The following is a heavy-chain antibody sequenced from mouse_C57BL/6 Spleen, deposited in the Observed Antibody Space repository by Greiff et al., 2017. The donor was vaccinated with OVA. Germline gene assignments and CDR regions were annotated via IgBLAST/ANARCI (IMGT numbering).Heavy chain of an antibody. D-gene: IGHD1-1*01. CDR2: IDPANGNT. Sequence: VQLQQSVAELVRPGASVKLSCTASGFNIKNTYMHWVKQRPEQGLEWIGRIDPANGNTKYAPKFPGKATITADTSSNTAYLQLSSLTSEDTGIYYCARGDYYGSSYGWYFDVWGTGTTVTVSS. CDR1: GFNIKNTY. CDR3: ARGDYYGSSYGWYFDV. V-gene: IGHV14-3*01. J-gene: IGHJ1*03.